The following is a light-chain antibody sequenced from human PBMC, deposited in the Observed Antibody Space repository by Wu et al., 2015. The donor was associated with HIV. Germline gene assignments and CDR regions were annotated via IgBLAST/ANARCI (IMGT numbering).Light chain of an antibody. V-gene: IGKV3-20*01. CDR2: GAS. J-gene: IGKJ4*01. CDR1: QSVSGSY. CDR3: QQYVTSPLT. Sequence: EIVLTQSPGTLSLSPGERATLSCRASQSVSGSYLAWYQQKPGQAPRLLIYGASSRATGIPDRFSGSGSGTDFTLIISRLEPEDFAVYYCQQYVTSPLTFGGGTKVEIK.